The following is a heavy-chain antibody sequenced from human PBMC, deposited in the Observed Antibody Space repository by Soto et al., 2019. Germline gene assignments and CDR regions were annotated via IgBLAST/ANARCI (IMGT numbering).Heavy chain of an antibody. V-gene: IGHV4-59*08. CDR3: ARRYGYSFDY. CDR2: IYYSGST. CDR1: GGSISRYY. D-gene: IGHD1-1*01. Sequence: LSLTCTVSGGSISRYYWSWIRQPPGKGLEWIGYIYYSGSTNYNPSLKSRVTISVDTSKNQFSLKLSSVTAADTAVYYCARRYGYSFDYWGQGTLVTVSS. J-gene: IGHJ4*02.